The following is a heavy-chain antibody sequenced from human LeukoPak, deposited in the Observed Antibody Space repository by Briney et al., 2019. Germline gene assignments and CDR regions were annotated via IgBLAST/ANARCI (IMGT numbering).Heavy chain of an antibody. V-gene: IGHV1-18*01. J-gene: IGHJ4*02. Sequence: ASVKVSCKASGYTFTSYGISWVRQAPGQGLEWMGWISAYNANTNYAQKLQGRATMTTDTPTSTAYVELRSLRSDDTAVYYCARDTFGRNNYDFWSGYYSMGYFDYWGQGTLVTVSS. D-gene: IGHD3-3*01. CDR3: ARDTFGRNNYDFWSGYYSMGYFDY. CDR2: ISAYNANT. CDR1: GYTFTSYG.